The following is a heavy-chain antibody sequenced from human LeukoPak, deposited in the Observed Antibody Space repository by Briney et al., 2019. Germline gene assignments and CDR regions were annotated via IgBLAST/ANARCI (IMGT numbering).Heavy chain of an antibody. V-gene: IGHV1-2*02. CDR3: ARFSGYTDAFDI. CDR2: INPNSGGT. J-gene: IGHJ3*02. D-gene: IGHD3-22*01. Sequence: ASVKVSCKASGYTFTGYYMHWVRQAPGQGLEWMGWINPNSGGTNYAQKFQGRVTMTRDTSISTAYMELSRLRSDDTAVYYCARFSGYTDAFDIWGQGTMVTVSS. CDR1: GYTFTGYY.